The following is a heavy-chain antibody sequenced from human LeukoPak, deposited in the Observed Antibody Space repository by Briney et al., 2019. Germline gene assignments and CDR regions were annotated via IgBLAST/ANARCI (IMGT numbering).Heavy chain of an antibody. CDR1: GYTFTSYD. CDR3: ARGRDVLRFLEWSRKPFDAFDI. V-gene: IGHV1-8*01. J-gene: IGHJ3*02. Sequence: VASVTVSCKASGYTFTSYDINWVRQATGQGLEWMGWMNPNSGNTGYAQKFQGRVTMTRNTSISTAYMELSSLRSEDTAVYYCARGRDVLRFLEWSRKPFDAFDIWGQGTMVTVSS. CDR2: MNPNSGNT. D-gene: IGHD3-3*01.